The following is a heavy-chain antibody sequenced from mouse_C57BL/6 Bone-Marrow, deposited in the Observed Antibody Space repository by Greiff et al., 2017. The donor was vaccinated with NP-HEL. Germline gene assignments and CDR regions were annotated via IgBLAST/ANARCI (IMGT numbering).Heavy chain of an antibody. V-gene: IGHV5-4*01. CDR3: SYYYGSSSYWYFDV. CDR2: ISDGGSYT. Sequence: EVHLVESGGGLVKPGGSLKLSCAASGFTFSSYAMSWVRQTPEKRLEWVATISDGGSYTYYPDNVKGRFTISRDNAKNNLYLQMSHLKSEDTAMYYCSYYYGSSSYWYFDVWGTGTTVTVSS. J-gene: IGHJ1*03. CDR1: GFTFSSYA. D-gene: IGHD1-1*01.